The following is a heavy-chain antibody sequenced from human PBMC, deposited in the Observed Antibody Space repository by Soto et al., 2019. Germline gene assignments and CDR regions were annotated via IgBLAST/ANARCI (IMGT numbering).Heavy chain of an antibody. Sequence: PGGSLRLSCAASGFNFIDHYMNWIRQAPGKGLEWVSYISGSSRYTNFADSVKGRFTISRDNAKNSLYLQMNSLRVEDTAVYYCARHTSGWHYYDYWGQGTPVTVSS. CDR3: ARHTSGWHYYDY. J-gene: IGHJ4*02. D-gene: IGHD6-19*01. CDR2: ISGSSRYT. V-gene: IGHV3-11*06. CDR1: GFNFIDHY.